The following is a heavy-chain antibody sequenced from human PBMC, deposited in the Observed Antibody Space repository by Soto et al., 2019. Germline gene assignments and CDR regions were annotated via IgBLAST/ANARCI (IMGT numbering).Heavy chain of an antibody. CDR1: GFNLGSYW. J-gene: IGHJ4*02. CDR3: ARGGLEPFDY. Sequence: EVQLVESGGGLVQPGGSLRLSCAASGFNLGSYWMHWVRQAPGKGLVWVSRINDYGTTINYAESVEGRFTISRDDAKSEVYLKMHNLRAEDTAVYYCARGGLEPFDYWGQGALVTVSS. D-gene: IGHD1-1*01. V-gene: IGHV3-74*01. CDR2: INDYGTTI.